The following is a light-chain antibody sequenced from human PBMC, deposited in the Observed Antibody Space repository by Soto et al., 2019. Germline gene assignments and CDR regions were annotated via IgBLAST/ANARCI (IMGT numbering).Light chain of an antibody. CDR1: QSITSY. CDR2: SAF. Sequence: IQITQCPSSRYASVGDRVTITCRASQSITSYLNWYQQKPGKAPNLLIYSAFSLESGVPSRFSGSGSGTDNTLTISSRQPEDYATYFCQQSYSRPRTFGQGTKVDIK. CDR3: QQSYSRPRT. J-gene: IGKJ1*01. V-gene: IGKV1-39*01.